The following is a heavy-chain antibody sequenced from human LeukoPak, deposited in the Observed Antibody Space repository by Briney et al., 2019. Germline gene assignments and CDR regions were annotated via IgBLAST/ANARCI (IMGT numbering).Heavy chain of an antibody. J-gene: IGHJ6*02. CDR2: ISYDGSNK. CDR1: GFTFSSYA. CDR3: AKDRDPRLWYYYGMDV. V-gene: IGHV3-30*04. Sequence: GGSLRLSCAASGFTFSSYAMHWVRQASGKGLEWVAVISYDGSNKYYADSVKGRFTISRDNSKNTLYLQMNSLRAEDTAVYYCAKDRDPRLWYYYGMDVWGQGTTVTVSS. D-gene: IGHD2-21*01.